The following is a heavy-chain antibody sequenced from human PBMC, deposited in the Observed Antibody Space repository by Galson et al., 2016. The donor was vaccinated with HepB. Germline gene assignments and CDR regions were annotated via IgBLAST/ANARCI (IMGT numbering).Heavy chain of an antibody. J-gene: IGHJ4*02. Sequence: SLRLSCAASGFTFSSYVMSWVRQAPGKGLEWVSGITGGGGSTFYADSVKGRFTISRYNFKNTLYLQMNSLRAEDTAVYYCAKGDGSMLFDYWGQGALVTVSS. CDR1: GFTFSSYV. D-gene: IGHD2-8*01. V-gene: IGHV3-23*01. CDR2: ITGGGGST. CDR3: AKGDGSMLFDY.